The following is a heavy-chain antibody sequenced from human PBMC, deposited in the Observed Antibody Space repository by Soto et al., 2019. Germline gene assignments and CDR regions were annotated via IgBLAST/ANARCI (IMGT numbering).Heavy chain of an antibody. Sequence: QVQLVESGGGLVKPGGSLRLSCAASGFTFSDYYMSWIRQAPGKGLEWVSYISSSGSTIYYADSVKGRFTTSRDNAKNSLYLQMNSLRAEDTAVYYCARVPTTVTTLLVYYYGMDVWGQGTTVTVSS. CDR3: ARVPTTVTTLLVYYYGMDV. V-gene: IGHV3-11*01. J-gene: IGHJ6*02. D-gene: IGHD4-17*01. CDR2: ISSSGSTI. CDR1: GFTFSDYY.